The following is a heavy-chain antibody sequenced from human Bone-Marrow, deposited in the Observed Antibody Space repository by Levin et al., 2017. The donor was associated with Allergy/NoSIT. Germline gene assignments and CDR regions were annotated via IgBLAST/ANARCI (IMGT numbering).Heavy chain of an antibody. CDR2: VKRDGTEK. Sequence: GGSLRLSCIASGFTFTDVWMSWVRQAPGKGPEWVANVKRDGTEKYYLDSVKGRFTISRDNAKNSVYLQMNNLRVEDTAVYYCSRNKWPWGQGTEVTVSS. CDR3: SRNKWP. D-gene: IGHD5-12*01. V-gene: IGHV3-7*01. J-gene: IGHJ4*02. CDR1: GFTFTDVW.